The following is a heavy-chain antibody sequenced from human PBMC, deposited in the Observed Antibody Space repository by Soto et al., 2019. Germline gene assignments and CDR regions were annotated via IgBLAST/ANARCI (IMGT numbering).Heavy chain of an antibody. Sequence: PGESLKISCNGSGYSFTSYWISWVRQMPWKGLEWMGRIDPSDSYSNYSPSFQGHVTMSADKSISTAYLQWSSLKASDTAMYYCARRPVEMATDGDAFDIWGQGTMVTVSS. V-gene: IGHV5-10-1*01. CDR2: IDPSDSYS. CDR1: GYSFTSYW. J-gene: IGHJ3*02. D-gene: IGHD5-12*01. CDR3: ARRPVEMATDGDAFDI.